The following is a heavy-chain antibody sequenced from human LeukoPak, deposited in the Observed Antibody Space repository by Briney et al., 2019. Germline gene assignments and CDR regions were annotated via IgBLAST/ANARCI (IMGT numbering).Heavy chain of an antibody. D-gene: IGHD2-15*01. CDR3: AKCSGGSCYQKFDY. CDR1: GFTFSSYA. J-gene: IGHJ4*02. Sequence: GGSLRLSCAASGFTFSSYAMSWVRQAPGKGLEWVSGISGSGGSTYYADSVKGRFTISRDNSKNTLYLQMSSLRAEDTAVYYCAKCSGGSCYQKFDYWGQGTLVTVSS. V-gene: IGHV3-23*01. CDR2: ISGSGGST.